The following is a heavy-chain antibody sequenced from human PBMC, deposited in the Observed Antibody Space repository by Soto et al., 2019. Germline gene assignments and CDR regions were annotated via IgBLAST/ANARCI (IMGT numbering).Heavy chain of an antibody. V-gene: IGHV1-69*01. CDR1: GGTFRSYS. D-gene: IGHD1-26*01. CDR2: IIPTFGTA. J-gene: IGHJ4*02. Sequence: QVQLVQSGAEVKKPGSSVKVSCKASGGTFRSYSINWVRQAPGQGLEWMGEIIPTFGTANYAQKFQGRGTITADEATSTAYMEPSSLRSEDTAVYYCARDGGRHSGGIDYWGQGTLVTVSS. CDR3: ARDGGRHSGGIDY.